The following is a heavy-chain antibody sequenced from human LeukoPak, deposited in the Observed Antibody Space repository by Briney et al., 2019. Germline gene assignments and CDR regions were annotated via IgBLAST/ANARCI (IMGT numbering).Heavy chain of an antibody. CDR3: ARDLLSPIVVVVAATPVYYYYGMDV. CDR1: GGSISSYY. D-gene: IGHD2-15*01. CDR2: IYYSGST. J-gene: IGHJ6*02. V-gene: IGHV4-59*12. Sequence: PSETLSLTCTVSGGSISSYYWSWIRQPPGKGLEWIGYIYYSGSTNYNPSLKSRVTISVDTSKNQFSLKLSSVTAADTAVYYCARDLLSPIVVVVAATPVYYYYGMDVWGQGTTVTVSS.